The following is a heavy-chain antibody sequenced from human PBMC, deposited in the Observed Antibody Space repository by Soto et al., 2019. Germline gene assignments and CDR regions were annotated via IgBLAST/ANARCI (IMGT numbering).Heavy chain of an antibody. CDR3: ARDSQWSGSYVFDY. CDR2: ISYDGSSQ. D-gene: IGHD1-26*01. J-gene: IGHJ4*02. Sequence: QVQLVESGGGVVQPGRSLRLSCAASGFTFSRHAMHWVRQSPGKGLEWVAAISYDGSSQYYADSVKGRLTISRDKSKNTQYLQINTLRPEDTAVYYCARDSQWSGSYVFDYWGQGTLVTVSS. V-gene: IGHV3-30-3*01. CDR1: GFTFSRHA.